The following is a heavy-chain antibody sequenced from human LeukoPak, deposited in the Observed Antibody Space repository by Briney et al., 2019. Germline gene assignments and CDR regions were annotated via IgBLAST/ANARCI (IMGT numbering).Heavy chain of an antibody. V-gene: IGHV4-39*01. CDR1: GGSISSSSYY. CDR2: IYYSGST. J-gene: IGHJ4*02. CDR3: ARQVYYYGSGSYYLDY. Sequence: SETLSLTCTVSGGSISSSSYYWGWIRQPPGKGLEWIGSIYYSGSTYYNPSLKSRVTISVDTSKNQFSLKLSSVTAADTAVYYCARQVYYYGSGSYYLDYWGQGTLVTVSS. D-gene: IGHD3-10*01.